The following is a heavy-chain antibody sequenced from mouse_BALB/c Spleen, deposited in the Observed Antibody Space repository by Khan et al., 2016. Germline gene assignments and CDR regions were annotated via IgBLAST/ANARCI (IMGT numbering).Heavy chain of an antibody. V-gene: IGHV5-6-5*01. J-gene: IGHJ4*01. CDR2: ISSGGTT. CDR3: AREENALDY. CDR1: GFTFSSYA. Sequence: EVELVESGGGLVKPGGSLKFSCAAAGFTFSSYAMSWVRQTPEKRLEWVASISSGGTTYYPDSVKGRFTISRDDARNILYLRMNSLRSADTDIYYCAREENALDYWGQGTSVTVSS.